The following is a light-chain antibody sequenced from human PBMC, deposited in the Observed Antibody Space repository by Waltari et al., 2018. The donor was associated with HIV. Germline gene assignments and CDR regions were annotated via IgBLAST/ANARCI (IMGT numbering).Light chain of an antibody. V-gene: IGLV2-8*01. Sequence: QSALTQPPSASGSPGQSVTISCTGTSSDVGGYHFVSWYQQHPGKAPKLMIYEVSKRPAGVPDRFSVSKSGNTASLTVSGLQAEDEADYYCSSYAGSDNVLFGGGTKLTVL. CDR2: EVS. CDR1: SSDVGGYHF. J-gene: IGLJ2*01. CDR3: SSYAGSDNVL.